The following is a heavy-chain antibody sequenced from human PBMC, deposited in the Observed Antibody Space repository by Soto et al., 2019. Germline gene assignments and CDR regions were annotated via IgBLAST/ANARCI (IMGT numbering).Heavy chain of an antibody. V-gene: IGHV4-4*07. D-gene: IGHD6-13*01. CDR2: IYTSGSP. J-gene: IGHJ4*02. CDR1: GGSFNTYY. Sequence: SETLSLTCTVSGGSFNTYYWSWIRQPAGKGLEWIGHIYTSGSPTYNPSLTSRVTMSVDSSKNQFSMKLGSVTAADTAVYYCARDAARSSWTWFAYWGQGSLVTVSS. CDR3: ARDAARSSWTWFAY.